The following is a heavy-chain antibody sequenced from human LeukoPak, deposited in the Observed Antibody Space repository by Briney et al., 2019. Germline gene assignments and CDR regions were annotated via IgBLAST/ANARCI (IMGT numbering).Heavy chain of an antibody. J-gene: IGHJ5*02. CDR2: INTNTGNP. CDR1: GYTFTSYA. Sequence: ASVKVSCKASGYTFTSYAMNWVRQAPGQGLEWMGWINTNTGNPTYAQGFTGRFVFSLDTSVSTAYLQISSLKAGDTAVYYCARGRRLVVVAANGFNWFDPWGQGTLVTVSS. D-gene: IGHD2-15*01. CDR3: ARGRRLVVVAANGFNWFDP. V-gene: IGHV7-4-1*02.